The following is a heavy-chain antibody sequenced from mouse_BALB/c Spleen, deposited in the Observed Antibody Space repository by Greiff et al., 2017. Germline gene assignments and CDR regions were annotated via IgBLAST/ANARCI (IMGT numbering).Heavy chain of an antibody. CDR3: ARERDITTGWFAY. CDR2: IWAGGST. Sequence: QVQLKQSGPGLVAPSQSLSITCTVSGFSLTSYGVHWVRQPPGKGLEWLGVIWAGGSTNYNSALMSRLSISKDNSKSQVFLKMNSLQTDDTAMYYCARERDITTGWFAYRGQGTLVTVSA. D-gene: IGHD1-2*01. J-gene: IGHJ3*01. V-gene: IGHV2-9*02. CDR1: GFSLTSYG.